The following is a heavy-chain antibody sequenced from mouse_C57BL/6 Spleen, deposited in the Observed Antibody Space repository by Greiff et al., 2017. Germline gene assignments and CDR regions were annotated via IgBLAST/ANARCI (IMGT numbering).Heavy chain of an antibody. Sequence: VQLQQSGAELVRPGASVKLSCKASGYTFTDYYINWVKQRPGQGLEWIARIYPGSGNTYYNEKFKGKATLTAEKSSSTAYLQLSSLTSEDSAVYFCARGYYDYVGAMDYWGQGPSVTVSS. J-gene: IGHJ4*01. CDR1: GYTFTDYY. D-gene: IGHD2-4*01. CDR3: ARGYYDYVGAMDY. CDR2: IYPGSGNT. V-gene: IGHV1-76*01.